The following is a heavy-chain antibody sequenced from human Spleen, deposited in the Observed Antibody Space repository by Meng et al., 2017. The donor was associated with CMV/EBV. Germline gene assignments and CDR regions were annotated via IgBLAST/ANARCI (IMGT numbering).Heavy chain of an antibody. V-gene: IGHV3-66*02. J-gene: IGHJ4*02. CDR1: GFSFSSYA. D-gene: IGHD4-17*01. Sequence: GESLKISCAASGFSFSSYAMHWVRQAPGKGLEWVSVIYSAGNTYYADSVKGRFTISRDESKNTLYLQMNSLRPEDTAVYYCARDGGYGDYIRFFDSWGQGTVVTVSS. CDR2: IYSAGNT. CDR3: ARDGGYGDYIRFFDS.